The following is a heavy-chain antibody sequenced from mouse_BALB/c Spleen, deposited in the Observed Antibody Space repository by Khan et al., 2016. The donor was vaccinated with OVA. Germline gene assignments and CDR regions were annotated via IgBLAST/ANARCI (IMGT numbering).Heavy chain of an antibody. CDR1: GYTFTNYD. J-gene: IGHJ1*01. V-gene: IGHV1-85*01. CDR2: IFPGDDST. Sequence: QVQLKQSGAELVKPGASVKLSCKASGYTFTNYDINWVRQRPEQGLEWIGWIFPGDDSTKYNEKFTGKATLTTDTSSSTAYMQLSRLTSEVTAVYFCARHYYGSTRYWYVDVWGAGTTVTVSS. D-gene: IGHD1-1*01. CDR3: ARHYYGSTRYWYVDV.